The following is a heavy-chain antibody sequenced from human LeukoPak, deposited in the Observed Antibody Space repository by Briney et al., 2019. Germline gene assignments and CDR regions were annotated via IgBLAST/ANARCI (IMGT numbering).Heavy chain of an antibody. CDR3: ARGGLHHAFDI. CDR1: GFSFSSYW. Sequence: GGSLRLSCAASGFSFSSYWISWVRQVPGKGLVYVSRINNEGSGTTYADSVRGRFTSSRDNTNNKVYLQMNSLRVEDTAVYYCARGGLHHAFDIWGQGTMVTVSS. D-gene: IGHD2-15*01. V-gene: IGHV3-74*01. J-gene: IGHJ3*02. CDR2: INNEGSGT.